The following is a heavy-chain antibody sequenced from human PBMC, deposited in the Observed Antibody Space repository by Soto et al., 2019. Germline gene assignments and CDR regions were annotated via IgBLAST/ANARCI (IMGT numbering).Heavy chain of an antibody. Sequence: GGSLRLSCAASGFAFSTYAMSWVRQAPGKGLDWVSGISGSGGSTYYADSVKGRFTISRDNARNSLYLQMNSLVAEDTAVYYCARDRGDVVVVAATQDYYYYGMDVWGQGTTVTVSS. J-gene: IGHJ6*02. CDR1: GFAFSTYA. CDR2: ISGSGGST. CDR3: ARDRGDVVVVAATQDYYYYGMDV. V-gene: IGHV3-23*01. D-gene: IGHD2-15*01.